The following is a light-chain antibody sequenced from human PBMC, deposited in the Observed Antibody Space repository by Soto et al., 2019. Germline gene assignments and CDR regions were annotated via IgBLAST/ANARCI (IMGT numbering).Light chain of an antibody. J-gene: IGLJ3*02. V-gene: IGLV2-11*01. Sequence: QSALTQPRSVSGSPGQSVTISSTGTSSDVGGYNYVSWYQQHPGKAPKLMIYDVSKRPSGVPDRFSGSKSGNTASLTISGLQAEDEADYYCCSYAGSYTWVFGGGTHLTVL. CDR3: CSYAGSYTWV. CDR2: DVS. CDR1: SSDVGGYNY.